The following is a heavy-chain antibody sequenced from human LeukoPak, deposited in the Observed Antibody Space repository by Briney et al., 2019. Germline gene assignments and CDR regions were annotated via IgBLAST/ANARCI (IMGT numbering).Heavy chain of an antibody. CDR2: IYYSGST. D-gene: IGHD2-15*01. V-gene: IGHV4-31*03. CDR3: ARLRVVAATRAGAMEFGY. CDR1: GGSISSGGYY. J-gene: IGHJ4*02. Sequence: SQTLSLTCTVSGGSISSGGYYWSWIRQHPGKGLEWIGHIYYSGSTYYNPSLKSRVTISVDTSKNQFSLKLSSVTAADTAVYYCARLRVVAATRAGAMEFGYWGQGTLVTVSS.